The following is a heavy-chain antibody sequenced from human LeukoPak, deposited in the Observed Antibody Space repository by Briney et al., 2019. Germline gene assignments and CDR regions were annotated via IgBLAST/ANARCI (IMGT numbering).Heavy chain of an antibody. CDR1: GYTFSSYA. Sequence: PGASVKVSCKASGYTFSSYAMHWVRQAPGQRLEWMGWINAGNGNTKYSQKFQDRVTITSDTSASTAYMELSSLRPEDTAVYYCAIHCSGGSCSRSYYFDYWGQGTLVTVSS. D-gene: IGHD2-15*01. CDR2: INAGNGNT. J-gene: IGHJ4*02. V-gene: IGHV1-3*01. CDR3: AIHCSGGSCSRSYYFDY.